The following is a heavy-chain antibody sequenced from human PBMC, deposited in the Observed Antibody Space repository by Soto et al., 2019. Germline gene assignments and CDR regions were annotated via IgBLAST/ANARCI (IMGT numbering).Heavy chain of an antibody. V-gene: IGHV3-23*01. CDR2: TRSNGEHT. D-gene: IGHD2-2*01. J-gene: IGHJ6*02. CDR3: AKDSKSVSVSAARVYGMDV. CDR1: GFMFSSFA. Sequence: GSLRLSCAGSGFMFSSFAMTWVRQAPGKGLEWVSTTRSNGEHTYYADSVKGRFTVSRDNSKNTLFLEMSSLRAEDSAIYYCAKDSKSVSVSAARVYGMDVWGQGTTVTVSS.